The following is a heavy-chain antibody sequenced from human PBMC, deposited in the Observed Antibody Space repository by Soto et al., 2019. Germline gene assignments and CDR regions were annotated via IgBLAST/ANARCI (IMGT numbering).Heavy chain of an antibody. CDR1: GFTFSSYW. CDR2: INSDGSST. D-gene: IGHD2-8*01. CDR3: ARQGQYCTNGVCSNMAFDI. J-gene: IGHJ3*02. V-gene: IGHV3-74*01. Sequence: PGGSLRLSCAASGFTFSSYWMHWVRQAPGKGLVWVSRINSDGSSTSYADSVKGRFTISRDNAKNTLYLQMNSLRAEDTAVYYCARQGQYCTNGVCSNMAFDIWGQGTMVTVSS.